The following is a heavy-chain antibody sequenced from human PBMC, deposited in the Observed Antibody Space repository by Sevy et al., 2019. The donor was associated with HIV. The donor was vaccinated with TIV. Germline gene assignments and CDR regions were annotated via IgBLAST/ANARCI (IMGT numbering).Heavy chain of an antibody. CDR1: GFTFSSYA. D-gene: IGHD2-15*01. J-gene: IGHJ3*02. V-gene: IGHV3-23*01. CDR2: ISGSGGST. CDR3: AKDRTSDGSCDAFDI. Sequence: GGSLRLSFAASGFTFSSYAMSWVRQAPGKGLEWVSAISGSGGSTYYADSVKGRFTISRDNSKNTLYLQMNSLRAEDTAVYYSAKDRTSDGSCDAFDIWGQGTMVTVSS.